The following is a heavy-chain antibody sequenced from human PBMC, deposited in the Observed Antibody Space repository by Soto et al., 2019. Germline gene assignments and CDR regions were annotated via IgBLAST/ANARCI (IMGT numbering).Heavy chain of an antibody. V-gene: IGHV1-8*01. CDR3: ARGFYGSGSYRGWYFDL. CDR2: MNPNSGNT. CDR1: GYTFTSYD. Sequence: ASVKVSCKASGYTFTSYDINWVRQATGQGLEWMGWMNPNSGNTGYAQKFQGRVTMTRNTSISKAYMELSSLRSEDTAVYYCARGFYGSGSYRGWYFDLWGRGTLVTVSS. D-gene: IGHD3-10*01. J-gene: IGHJ2*01.